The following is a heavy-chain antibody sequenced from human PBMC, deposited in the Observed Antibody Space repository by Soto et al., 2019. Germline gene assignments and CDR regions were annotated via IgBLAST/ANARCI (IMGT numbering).Heavy chain of an antibody. J-gene: IGHJ5*02. CDR1: GGSISSYY. CDR3: ARAILIWLGELSFFDP. V-gene: IGHV4-59*01. Sequence: SETLSLTCTVSGGSISSYYWSWIRQPPGKGLEWIGYIYYSGSTNYNPSLKSRVTISVDTSKNQFSLKLSSVTAADTAVYYCARAILIWLGELSFFDPWGQGTLVTVSS. D-gene: IGHD3-10*01. CDR2: IYYSGST.